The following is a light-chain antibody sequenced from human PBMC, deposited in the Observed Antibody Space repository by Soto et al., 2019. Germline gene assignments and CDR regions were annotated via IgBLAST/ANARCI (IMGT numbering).Light chain of an antibody. J-gene: IGLJ2*01. CDR1: GSNIGAGYD. CDR2: GNS. CDR3: QSYDSSLSRSRV. Sequence: QAVVTQPPSVSGAPGQRVTISCTGSGSNIGAGYDVHWYQHLPGSAPKLLIYGNSNRPSGVPDRFSGSKSGTSASLAITGLQPEDEADYYCQSYDSSLSRSRVFGGGTKLTVL. V-gene: IGLV1-40*01.